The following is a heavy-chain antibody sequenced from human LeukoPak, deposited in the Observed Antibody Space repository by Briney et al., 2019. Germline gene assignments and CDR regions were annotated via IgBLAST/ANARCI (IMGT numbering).Heavy chain of an antibody. J-gene: IGHJ4*02. CDR2: INPTSGAT. CDR1: GYSFTGYY. V-gene: IGHV1-2*02. D-gene: IGHD1-26*01. Sequence: ASVKVSCKASGYSFTGYYMHWVRQAPGQGPEWMGWINPTSGATRYAQKFQDRVTMTRNTSIATDYMELTRLTSDDTAVYYCAREGGATGTHFDYWGQGTLVTVSS. CDR3: AREGGATGTHFDY.